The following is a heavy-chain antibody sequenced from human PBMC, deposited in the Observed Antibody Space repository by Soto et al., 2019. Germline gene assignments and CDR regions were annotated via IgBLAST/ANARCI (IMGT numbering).Heavy chain of an antibody. CDR1: GGSISSYY. CDR3: ARARYDGDYDY. CDR2: IYYSGST. J-gene: IGHJ4*02. D-gene: IGHD4-17*01. Sequence: SETLSLTCTVSGGSISSYYWSWIRQPPGKGLEWIGYIYYSGSTNYNPSLKSRVTISVDTSKNKFSLKLSSVTAADTAVYYCARARYDGDYDYWGQGTLVTVST. V-gene: IGHV4-59*01.